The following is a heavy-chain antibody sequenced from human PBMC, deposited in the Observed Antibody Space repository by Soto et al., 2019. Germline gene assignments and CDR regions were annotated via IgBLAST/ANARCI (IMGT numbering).Heavy chain of an antibody. J-gene: IGHJ5*02. CDR1: GGSITSSSHF. D-gene: IGHD6-25*01. CDR3: AGQTFTIAAASYGRSNWFDP. V-gene: IGHV4-39*01. CDR2: IYFTGNT. Sequence: SETLSLTCSASGGSITSSSHFWGWVRQPQGKGLEWIGTIYFTGNTYYTPSRKSRLTRSIDTSKNEFSLRLNSVTAADTAVYYCAGQTFTIAAASYGRSNWFDPWGPGTLVTVSS.